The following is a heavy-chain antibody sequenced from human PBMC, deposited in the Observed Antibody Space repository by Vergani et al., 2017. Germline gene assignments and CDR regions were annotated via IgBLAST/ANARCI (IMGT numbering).Heavy chain of an antibody. J-gene: IGHJ3*02. V-gene: IGHV3-9*01. Sequence: EVQLVESGGGLVQPGRSLRLSCAASGFTFDDYAMHWVRQAPGKGLEWVSGISWNSGSIGYADSVKGRFTISRDNAKNSLYLQMNSLRAEDTALYYCAKRYGSSSWYVDLDAFDIWGQGTMVTVSS. D-gene: IGHD6-13*01. CDR1: GFTFDDYA. CDR2: ISWNSGSI. CDR3: AKRYGSSSWYVDLDAFDI.